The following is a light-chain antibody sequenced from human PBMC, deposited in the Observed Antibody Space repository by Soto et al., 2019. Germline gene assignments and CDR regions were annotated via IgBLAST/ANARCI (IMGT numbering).Light chain of an antibody. J-gene: IGLJ2*01. CDR1: TSNIGEGYD. V-gene: IGLV1-40*01. Sequence: QSVLTQPPSVSGAAGQRVSISCTGSTSNIGEGYDVHWYQQLPGTAPKLLIYDKNNRPSGVPDRFSASKSGTSASLAITGLQADDESDYYCKSYDSSLNSPLVFGGGTKLTVL. CDR2: DKN. CDR3: KSYDSSLNSPLV.